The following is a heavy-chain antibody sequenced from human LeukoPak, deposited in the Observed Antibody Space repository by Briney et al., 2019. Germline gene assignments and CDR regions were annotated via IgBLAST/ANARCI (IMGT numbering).Heavy chain of an antibody. V-gene: IGHV3-74*03. CDR2: INNDGSTT. CDR1: GFTFSSYW. Sequence: GGSLRLSCAASGFTFSSYWMHWVRQAPGKGLVWVSRINNDGSTTAYADSVKGRFTISRDNAKNTLYLQMNSLRAEDTAVYYRSRDFRRWYNFDYWGQGTLVTVSS. J-gene: IGHJ4*02. CDR3: SRDFRRWYNFDY. D-gene: IGHD4-23*01.